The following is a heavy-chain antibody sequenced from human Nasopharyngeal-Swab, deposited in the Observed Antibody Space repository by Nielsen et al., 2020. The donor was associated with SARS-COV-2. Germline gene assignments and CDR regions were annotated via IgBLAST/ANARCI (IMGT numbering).Heavy chain of an antibody. CDR2: FSPIGNP. Sequence: SETLSPPSPSSAPPISRRVYSWRSLPPPPLQALESFASFSPIGNPYSNPSLKSRVTISVDRSKNQFSLKLSSVTAADTAVYYCARVSTGLGFFGVVMSYWYVEVWGRGTLVTVAS. D-gene: IGHD3-3*01. J-gene: IGHJ2*01. CDR1: APPISRRVYS. V-gene: IGHV4-30-2*01. CDR3: ARVSTGLGFFGVVMSYWYVEV.